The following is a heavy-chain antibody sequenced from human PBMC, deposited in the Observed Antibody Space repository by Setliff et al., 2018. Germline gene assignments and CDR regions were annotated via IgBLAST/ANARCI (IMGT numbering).Heavy chain of an antibody. CDR1: GGSFSGYY. CDR3: ARVSLKTYYDFWSGYYDRYFDY. V-gene: IGHV4-34*01. Sequence: SETLSLTCAVYGGSFSGYYWSWIRQPPGKGLEWIGEINHSGSTNYNPSLKSRVTISVDTSKNQFSLKLSSVTAADTAVYYCARVSLKTYYDFWSGYYDRYFDYWGQGTMVTVSS. D-gene: IGHD3-3*01. CDR2: INHSGST. J-gene: IGHJ4*03.